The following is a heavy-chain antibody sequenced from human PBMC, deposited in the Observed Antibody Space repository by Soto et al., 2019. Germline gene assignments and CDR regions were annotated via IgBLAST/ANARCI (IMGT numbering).Heavy chain of an antibody. Sequence: QVQLQESGPGLVKPSGTLSLTCAVSGGSISSSNWWSWVRQPPGKGLEWIGEIYHSGSTNYNPSLTSRVTLSVDKSKNQFSLKLSSVTAADTAVYYCASLLGGSLGRENPFDPWGQGTLVTVSS. D-gene: IGHD3-16*01. CDR1: GGSISSSNW. V-gene: IGHV4-4*02. CDR3: ASLLGGSLGRENPFDP. CDR2: IYHSGST. J-gene: IGHJ5*02.